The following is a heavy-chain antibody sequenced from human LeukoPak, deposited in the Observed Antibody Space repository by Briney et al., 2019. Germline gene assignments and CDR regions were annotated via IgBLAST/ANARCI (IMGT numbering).Heavy chain of an antibody. V-gene: IGHV3-30*03. CDR1: GFTFSSYG. J-gene: IGHJ4*02. CDR2: ISYDGSNK. Sequence: GGSLRLSCAASGFTFSSYGMHWARQAPGKGLEWVAVISYDGSNKYYADSVKGRFTISRDNSKNTLYLQMNSLRAEDTAVYYCARSTVSRYYYDSSGYTPYYFDYWGQGTLVTVSS. CDR3: ARSTVSRYYYDSSGYTPYYFDY. D-gene: IGHD3-22*01.